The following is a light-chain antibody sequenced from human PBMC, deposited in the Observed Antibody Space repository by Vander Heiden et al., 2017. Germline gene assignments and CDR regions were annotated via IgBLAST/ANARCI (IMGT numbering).Light chain of an antibody. V-gene: IGLV3-25*03. CDR1: ALPKQY. J-gene: IGLJ3*02. CDR3: QSADSSGTYRV. Sequence: SYELTQPPSVSVSPGQTARITCSGDALPKQYAYWYHQKPGQAPVLVIYKDSERPSGIPERFSASSSGTTVTLTISGVQAEDDADYYCQSADSSGTYRVFGGGTELTVL. CDR2: KDS.